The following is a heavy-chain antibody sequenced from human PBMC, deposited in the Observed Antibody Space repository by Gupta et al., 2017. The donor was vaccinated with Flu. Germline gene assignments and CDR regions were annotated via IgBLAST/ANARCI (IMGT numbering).Heavy chain of an antibody. CDR1: FNFRDYN. CDR3: ARWRVTSVFDY. D-gene: IGHD2-21*02. J-gene: IGHJ4*02. CDR2: IGSSDSSI. Sequence: FNFRDYNMSWIRQAPGKGLEWVSYIGSSDSSIYYVDSVKGRFTISRDNAKNSVYLQMNSLRGEDTAVYYCARWRVTSVFDYWGQGTLVTVSS. V-gene: IGHV3-11*01.